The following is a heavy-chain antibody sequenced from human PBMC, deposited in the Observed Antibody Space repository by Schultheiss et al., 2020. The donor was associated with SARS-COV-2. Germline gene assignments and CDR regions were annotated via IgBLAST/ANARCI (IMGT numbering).Heavy chain of an antibody. CDR1: GFTFSSYE. V-gene: IGHV3-30-3*01. Sequence: GGSLRLSCAASGFTFSSYEMNWVRQAPGKGLEWVAVISYDGSNKYYADSVKGRFTISRDNAKNSLYLQMNSLRAEDTAVYYCARRRRDYVLDYWGQGTLVTVSS. J-gene: IGHJ4*02. D-gene: IGHD4-17*01. CDR2: ISYDGSNK. CDR3: ARRRRDYVLDY.